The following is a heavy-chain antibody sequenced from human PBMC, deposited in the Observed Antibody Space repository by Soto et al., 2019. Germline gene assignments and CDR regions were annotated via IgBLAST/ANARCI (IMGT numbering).Heavy chain of an antibody. CDR2: IYYSGST. J-gene: IGHJ4*02. CDR3: ASYYYDSSGYYTLFDY. Sequence: SETLSLTCTVSGGSISSSSYYWGWVRQPPGKELEWIGSIYYSGSTYYNPSLKSRVTISVDTSKNQFSLKLSSVTAADTAVYYCASYYYDSSGYYTLFDYWGQGTLVTVSS. CDR1: GGSISSSSYY. V-gene: IGHV4-39*01. D-gene: IGHD3-22*01.